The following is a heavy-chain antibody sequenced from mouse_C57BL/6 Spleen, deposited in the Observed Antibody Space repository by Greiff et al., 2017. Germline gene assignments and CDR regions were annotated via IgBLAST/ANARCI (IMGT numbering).Heavy chain of an antibody. J-gene: IGHJ4*01. CDR3: AALVSGYARDY. D-gene: IGHD3-2*02. V-gene: IGHV1-59*01. CDR1: GYNFTSYW. CDR2: IDPSDSYT. Sequence: VQLQQPGAELVRPGTSVKLSCKASGYNFTSYWMHWVKQRPGQGLEWIGVIDPSDSYTNYNPKFKGKATLTVDTSSSTAYMQLSSLTSEDSAVYYCAALVSGYARDYGGQGTSVTVSS.